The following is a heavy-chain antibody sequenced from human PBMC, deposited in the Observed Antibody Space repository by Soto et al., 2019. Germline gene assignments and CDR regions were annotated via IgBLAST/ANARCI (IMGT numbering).Heavy chain of an antibody. V-gene: IGHV4-39*01. J-gene: IGHJ5*02. CDR2: SHYSGSA. CDR3: ARTANWLDP. CDR1: GGSISSSSYH. Sequence: SETLSLTCTVSGGSISSSSYHWGWIRQPPGKGLEWIGNSHYSGSAYYNPSLKSRVTISVDTSKNQVSLKLSSVTAADTAEYYCARTANWLDPWGQGTLVTVSS.